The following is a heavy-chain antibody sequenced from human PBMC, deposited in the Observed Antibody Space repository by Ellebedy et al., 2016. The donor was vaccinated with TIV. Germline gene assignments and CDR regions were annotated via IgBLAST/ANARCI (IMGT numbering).Heavy chain of an antibody. V-gene: IGHV3-23*03. D-gene: IGHD4-23*01. CDR3: QRDAAGNGGKLDY. Sequence: GESLKISCEVSGLTFSNYAMNWVRQAPGKGLEWVSVIFSAADGGETHYADSVKGRFTISSDSSKNTLYLQMNRLRAEETAVYYCQRDAAGNGGKLDYWGQGALVTVSS. CDR2: IFSAADGGET. J-gene: IGHJ4*02. CDR1: GLTFSNYA.